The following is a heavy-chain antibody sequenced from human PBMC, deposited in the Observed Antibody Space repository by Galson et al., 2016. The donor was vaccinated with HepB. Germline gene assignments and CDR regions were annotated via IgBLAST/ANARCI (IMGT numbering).Heavy chain of an antibody. D-gene: IGHD5-24*01. Sequence: SLRLSCAASGFTLSTYAMSWVRQAPGKGLEWVSSSSGTGATTYYADSVKGRFTISRDNLRNTLYLQLNSLRAEDTALYYCTKDGCNHIAFDIWGRGTMVTVSS. CDR2: SSGTGATT. CDR3: TKDGCNHIAFDI. CDR1: GFTLSTYA. J-gene: IGHJ3*02. V-gene: IGHV3-23*01.